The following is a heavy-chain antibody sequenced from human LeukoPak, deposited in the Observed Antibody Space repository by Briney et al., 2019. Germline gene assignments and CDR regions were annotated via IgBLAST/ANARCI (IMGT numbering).Heavy chain of an antibody. CDR1: GGSFSGYY. D-gene: IGHD2-15*01. V-gene: IGHV4-34*03. Sequence: PSETLSLTCAVYGGSFSGYYWSWIRQPPGKGLEWIGEINHSGSTYYNPSLKSRVTISVDSSKNQFSLKLSSVTAADAAVYYCTRYCSGGSCYENNWFDPWGQGTLVTVSS. CDR2: INHSGST. CDR3: TRYCSGGSCYENNWFDP. J-gene: IGHJ5*02.